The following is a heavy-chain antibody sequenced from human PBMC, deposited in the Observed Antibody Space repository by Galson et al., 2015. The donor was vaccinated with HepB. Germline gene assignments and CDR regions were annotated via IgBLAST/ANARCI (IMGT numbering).Heavy chain of an antibody. CDR3: AKGGGVGPWSWFDP. CDR2: ISWNSGSI. V-gene: IGHV3-9*01. CDR1: GFTFDDYA. D-gene: IGHD3-3*01. Sequence: SLRLSCAASGFTFDDYAMHWVRQAPGKGLEWVSGISWNSGSIGYADSVKGRFTISRDNAKNSLYLQMNSLRAEDTALYYCAKGGGVGPWSWFDPWGQGTLVTVSS. J-gene: IGHJ5*02.